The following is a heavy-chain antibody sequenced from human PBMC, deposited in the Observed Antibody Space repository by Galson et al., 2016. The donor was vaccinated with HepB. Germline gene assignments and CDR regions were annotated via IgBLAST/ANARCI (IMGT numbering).Heavy chain of an antibody. CDR3: ASSNMWRGWFDP. J-gene: IGHJ5*02. D-gene: IGHD2-21*01. Sequence: SLTCTVSAGSIKTYYWSWIRQPPGKGLEWIGYIYYSGRTNYHPSLKSRVTISIDTSKNQFSLKLRSVTAADTAVYYCASSNMWRGWFDPWGQGTLVTVSS. CDR1: AGSIKTYY. V-gene: IGHV4-59*01. CDR2: IYYSGRT.